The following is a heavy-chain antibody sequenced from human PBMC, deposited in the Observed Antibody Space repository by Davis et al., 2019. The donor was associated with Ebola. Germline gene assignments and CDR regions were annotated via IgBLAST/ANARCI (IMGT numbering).Heavy chain of an antibody. Sequence: PSETLSLTCNVSGVSISRGGYYWNWIRQHPGKGLEWIGSIYSSGSSDYNPSLASRVSISADTSKNQFSLNLNSVTAADTSVYFCARGRDAYKTGNVWGKGTTVTVSS. D-gene: IGHD5-24*01. V-gene: IGHV4-39*07. CDR1: GVSISRGGYY. CDR2: IYSSGSS. CDR3: ARGRDAYKTGNV. J-gene: IGHJ6*04.